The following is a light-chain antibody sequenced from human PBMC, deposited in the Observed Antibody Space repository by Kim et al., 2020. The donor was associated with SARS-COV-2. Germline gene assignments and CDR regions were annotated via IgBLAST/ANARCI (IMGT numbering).Light chain of an antibody. J-gene: IGLJ2*01. V-gene: IGLV3-27*01. CDR3: YSAADNNRV. Sequence: SGSPGQTAGITCAGDVLAKKYARWFQQKPGQAPVLVIYKDSERPSGIPERFSGSSSGTTVTLTISGAQVEDEADYYCYSAADNNRVFGGGTQLTVL. CDR1: VLAKKY. CDR2: KDS.